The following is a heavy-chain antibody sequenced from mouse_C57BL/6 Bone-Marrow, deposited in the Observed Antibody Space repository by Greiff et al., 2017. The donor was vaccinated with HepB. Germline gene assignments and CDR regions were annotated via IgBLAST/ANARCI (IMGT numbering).Heavy chain of an antibody. D-gene: IGHD1-1*01. CDR1: GYSFTDYN. J-gene: IGHJ3*01. V-gene: IGHV1-39*01. CDR3: ASPDYYGSRWFAY. Sequence: EVKLVESGPELVKPGASVKISCKASGYSFTDYNMNWVKQSNGKSLEWIGVINPNYGTTSYNQKFKGKATLTVDQSSSTAYMQLNSLTSEDSAVYYCASPDYYGSRWFAYWGQGTLVTVSA. CDR2: INPNYGTT.